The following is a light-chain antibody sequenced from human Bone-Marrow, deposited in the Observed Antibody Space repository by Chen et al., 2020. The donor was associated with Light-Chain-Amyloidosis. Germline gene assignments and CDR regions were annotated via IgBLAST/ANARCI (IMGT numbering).Light chain of an antibody. J-gene: IGLJ3*02. Sequence: SYVLTQPSSVSVAPGQTATISCGGSNIGSTSVHWYQQTPGQAPLLVVYDDSDRPSGIPERLSGSNSGNTATLTISRVEAGDEADYYCQVWDMSSDRPVFGGGTKLTVL. CDR3: QVWDMSSDRPV. CDR1: NIGSTS. CDR2: DDS. V-gene: IGLV3-21*02.